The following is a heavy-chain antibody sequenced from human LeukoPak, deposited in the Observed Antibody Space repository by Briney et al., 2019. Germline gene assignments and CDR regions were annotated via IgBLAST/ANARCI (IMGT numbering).Heavy chain of an antibody. J-gene: IGHJ3*02. V-gene: IGHV4-61*01. CDR2: IYYSGST. CDR3: AGLAGGWLLPLGAFDI. Sequence: SETLSLTCTVSGGSISTITYYWSWIRQPPGKGLEWIGYIYYSGSTNYNPSLKSRVTISVDTSKNQFSLKLSSVTAADTAVYYCAGLAGGWLLPLGAFDIWGQGTMVTVSS. CDR1: GGSISTITYY. D-gene: IGHD3-22*01.